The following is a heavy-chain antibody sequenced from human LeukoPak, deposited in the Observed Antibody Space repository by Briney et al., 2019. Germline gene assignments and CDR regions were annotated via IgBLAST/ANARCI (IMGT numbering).Heavy chain of an antibody. V-gene: IGHV1-69*06. J-gene: IGHJ4*02. D-gene: IGHD3-3*01. CDR2: TNPIFGTT. Sequence: GASAKDSCKASGGTFSSYAISWVRPAPGQGVEWMGGTNPIFGTTNYAQKFQGRVTITADKSTSTAYMELCSLRSEDTAVYYCARGGYDFWSGYQTHGPFDYWGQGTLVTVSS. CDR1: GGTFSSYA. CDR3: ARGGYDFWSGYQTHGPFDY.